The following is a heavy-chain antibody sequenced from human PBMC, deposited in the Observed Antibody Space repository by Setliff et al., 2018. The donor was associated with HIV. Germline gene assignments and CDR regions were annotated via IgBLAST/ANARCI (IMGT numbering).Heavy chain of an antibody. CDR1: GFTFNNYW. V-gene: IGHV3-7*01. Sequence: GGSLRLSCAASGFTFNNYWIIWVRQAPGKGLEWVANINQDGSHKYYVDSVKGRFTISRDNAKNSLYLQMDSLRVEDTAVYYCTKNLYSSRWSPLDYWGQGTLVTVSS. J-gene: IGHJ4*02. D-gene: IGHD6-13*01. CDR2: INQDGSHK. CDR3: TKNLYSSRWSPLDY.